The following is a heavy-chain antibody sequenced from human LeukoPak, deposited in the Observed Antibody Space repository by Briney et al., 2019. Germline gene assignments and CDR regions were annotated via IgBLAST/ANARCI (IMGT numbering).Heavy chain of an antibody. J-gene: IGHJ4*02. CDR3: AKDGGSSWPTIDH. CDR2: ISWDGGST. V-gene: IGHV3-43*01. CDR1: GFTFDDYT. D-gene: IGHD6-13*01. Sequence: GGSLRLSCAASGFTFDDYTMHWVRQAPGKGLEWVSLISWDGGSTYYADSVKGRFTISRDNSKNSLYLQMNSLRTEDTALYYCAKDGGSSWPTIDHWGQGTLVTVSS.